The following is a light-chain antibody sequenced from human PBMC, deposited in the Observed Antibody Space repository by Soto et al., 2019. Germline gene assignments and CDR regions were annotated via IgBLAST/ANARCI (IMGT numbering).Light chain of an antibody. V-gene: IGKV4-1*01. Sequence: DIVMTQSPDSLAVSLGERATINCKSSQSLLYSSNNKNYLAWYQQKPGQPPNLLIYWASTRESGVTDRFSGSGSGTDFTLTISSLQAEDVAIYYCQQYYSTPWTFGQGTKVEIK. J-gene: IGKJ1*01. CDR2: WAS. CDR3: QQYYSTPWT. CDR1: QSLLYSSNNKNY.